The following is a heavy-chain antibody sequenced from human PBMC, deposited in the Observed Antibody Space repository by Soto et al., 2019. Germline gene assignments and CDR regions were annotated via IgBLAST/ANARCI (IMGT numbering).Heavy chain of an antibody. CDR3: AHRYVDCYPGY. J-gene: IGHJ4*02. D-gene: IGHD2-21*01. V-gene: IGHV2-5*02. Sequence: QITLKESGPTLVKPTQTLTLTCTFSGFSLTTRGVGVGWIRQPPGKALEWLALIYWDDAPSYSPSLTSRLTIPKYTSKNQVVLTMTNMDPVDTATYYCAHRYVDCYPGYWGQGTLVTVSS. CDR2: IYWDDAP. CDR1: GFSLTTRGVG.